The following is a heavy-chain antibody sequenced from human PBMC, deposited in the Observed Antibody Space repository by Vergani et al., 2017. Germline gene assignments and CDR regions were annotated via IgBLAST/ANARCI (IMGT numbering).Heavy chain of an antibody. Sequence: EVQLLESGGGLVQPGGSLRLSCAASGFTFSSYAMSWVRQAPGKGLEWVSAISGSGGSTYYADSVKGRFTISRDNYKNTLYLQMNSLRAEDTAVYYCAKGPRLDYGGNVGPYFDYWGQGTLVTVSS. V-gene: IGHV3-23*01. J-gene: IGHJ4*02. D-gene: IGHD4-23*01. CDR2: ISGSGGST. CDR3: AKGPRLDYGGNVGPYFDY. CDR1: GFTFSSYA.